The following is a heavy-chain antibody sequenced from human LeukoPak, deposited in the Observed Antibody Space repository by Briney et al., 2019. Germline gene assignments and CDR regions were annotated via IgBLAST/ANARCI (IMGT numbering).Heavy chain of an antibody. D-gene: IGHD2-2*03. Sequence: PGGSLRLSCAASGFTFGNYYMHWVPQAPGKGLLWVSRISDDGSSANYADSVQGRFTISRDNAKNTVYLQMHSLRAEDTAVYYCVSGYCSSTTCYRGAYWGQGTLVTVSS. J-gene: IGHJ4*02. CDR1: GFTFGNYY. CDR3: VSGYCSSTTCYRGAY. CDR2: ISDDGSSA. V-gene: IGHV3-74*01.